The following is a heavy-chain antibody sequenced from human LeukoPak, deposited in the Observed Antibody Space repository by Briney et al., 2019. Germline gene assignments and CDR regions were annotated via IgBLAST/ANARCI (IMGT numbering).Heavy chain of an antibody. CDR3: ARDLDHYYGSGGGY. Sequence: GGSLRLSCAASGFTVSSNYMSWVRQAPGKGLEWVSVIYSGGSTYYADSVKGRFTISRDNSKNTLYLQMNTLRAEDSAVYYCARDLDHYYGSGGGYWGQGTLVTVSS. J-gene: IGHJ4*02. D-gene: IGHD3-10*01. CDR2: IYSGGST. CDR1: GFTVSSNY. V-gene: IGHV3-66*01.